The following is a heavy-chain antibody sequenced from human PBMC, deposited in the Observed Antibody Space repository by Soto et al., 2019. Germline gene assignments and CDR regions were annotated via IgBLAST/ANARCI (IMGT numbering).Heavy chain of an antibody. CDR2: ITGSGDRT. CDR3: AKGPCSDGNCYGSEDA. J-gene: IGHJ6*02. Sequence: EVQLLDSGGGLVQPGGSLRLSCAASGFSFSNYAMTWVRQTPGKGLEWVSSITGSGDRTFYADSVKGRFTISRDNSMNTLYLQMTSLRVEDTAAYYFAKGPCSDGNCYGSEDAWGQGTTVSVSS. V-gene: IGHV3-23*01. CDR1: GFSFSNYA. D-gene: IGHD2-15*01.